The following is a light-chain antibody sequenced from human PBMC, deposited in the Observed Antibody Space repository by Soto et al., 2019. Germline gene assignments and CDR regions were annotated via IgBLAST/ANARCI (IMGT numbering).Light chain of an antibody. J-gene: IGLJ3*02. Sequence: QSALTQPPSASGSPGQSVTISCTGTSSDVGGYNYVSWYQQHPGKAPKLMIYEVNKRPSGVPDRFSGSKSGNSASLTVSGRQAEDEADYYCGSYGGSNNFVFGGGTKITV. V-gene: IGLV2-8*01. CDR1: SSDVGGYNY. CDR3: GSYGGSNNFV. CDR2: EVN.